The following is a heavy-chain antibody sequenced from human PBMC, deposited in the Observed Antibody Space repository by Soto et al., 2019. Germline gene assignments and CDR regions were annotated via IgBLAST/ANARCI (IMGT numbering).Heavy chain of an antibody. CDR3: ARYNAASGTYYFDF. D-gene: IGHD6-13*01. CDR1: GATVRSTYW. CDR2: INHRGSA. V-gene: IGHV4-4*02. J-gene: IGHJ4*02. Sequence: PSETLSLTCAVSGATVRSTYWWSWVRQPPGKGPEWIGEINHRGSANYNPSLKSRVTISVDISKSQFSLRLTSVTAADTAVYYCARYNAASGTYYFDFWGQGALVT.